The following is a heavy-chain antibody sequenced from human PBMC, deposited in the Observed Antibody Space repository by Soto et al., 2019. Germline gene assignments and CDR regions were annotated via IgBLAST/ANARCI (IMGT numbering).Heavy chain of an antibody. D-gene: IGHD3-22*01. J-gene: IGHJ4*02. CDR2: ISSGSEYI. Sequence: PGGSLRLSCSASGFTFSATGMNWVRQAPGKGPEWVSSISSGSEYIFYGDTVQGRLTISRDNAKNSVYLQLNNLRAEDTAVYFCATSGLDYYDSSGYFAGFEYWGQGTLVTVSS. V-gene: IGHV3-21*01. CDR3: ATSGLDYYDSSGYFAGFEY. CDR1: GFTFSATG.